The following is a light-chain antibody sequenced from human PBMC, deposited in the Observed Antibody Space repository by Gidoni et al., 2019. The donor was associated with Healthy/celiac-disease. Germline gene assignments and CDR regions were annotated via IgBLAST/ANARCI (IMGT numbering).Light chain of an antibody. CDR2: GAS. V-gene: IGKV3-20*01. CDR1: QSVSSSY. J-gene: IGKJ1*01. CDR3: QQYGSSLWT. Sequence: VLTQSPGTLSSSPGERATLSCRSSQSVSSSYLAWYQQKPGQAPRLLIYGASSRATGIPDRFSGSGSGTDFTLTISRLEPEDFAVYYCQQYGSSLWTFGQGTKVEIK.